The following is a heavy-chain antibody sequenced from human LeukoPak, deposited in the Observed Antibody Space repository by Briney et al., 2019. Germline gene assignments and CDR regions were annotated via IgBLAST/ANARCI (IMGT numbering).Heavy chain of an antibody. Sequence: ASVKVSCKASGYTFIGYYMHWVRQAPGQGLEWMGWINPNSGGTNYAQKFQGRVTMTRDTSISTAYMELSRLRSDDTAVYYCARGGDYYGSGSSLYYYYGMDVWGQGTTVTVSS. CDR3: ARGGDYYGSGSSLYYYYGMDV. D-gene: IGHD3-10*01. J-gene: IGHJ6*02. V-gene: IGHV1-2*02. CDR2: INPNSGGT. CDR1: GYTFIGYY.